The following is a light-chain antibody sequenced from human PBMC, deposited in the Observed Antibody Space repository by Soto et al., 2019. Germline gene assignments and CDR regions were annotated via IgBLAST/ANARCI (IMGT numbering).Light chain of an antibody. CDR1: QSTGGW. CDR2: DAS. J-gene: IGKJ2*01. CDR3: LQYNSYPYT. V-gene: IGKV1-5*01. Sequence: DIQMTQSPSTLSASVGDRVTITCRASQSTGGWLAWFQQKPGKAPKLLIYDASNLQSGVPRSFSGSGAGTEFTLTIRGLQHDDFASYYCLQYNSYPYTFGQGTKLEIK.